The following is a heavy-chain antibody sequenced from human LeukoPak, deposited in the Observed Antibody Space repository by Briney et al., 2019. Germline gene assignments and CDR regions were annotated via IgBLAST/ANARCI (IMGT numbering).Heavy chain of an antibody. CDR2: IYTSGST. D-gene: IGHD6-6*01. CDR3: ARGSSSIAALGFDY. CDR1: GGSISSYY. Sequence: SETLSLTCTVSGGSISSYYWSWIRQPAGKGLEWIGRIYTSGSTNYNPSLKSRVTMSVDTSKNQFSLNLSSVTAADTAVYYCARGSSSIAALGFDYWGQGTLVTVSS. V-gene: IGHV4-4*07. J-gene: IGHJ4*02.